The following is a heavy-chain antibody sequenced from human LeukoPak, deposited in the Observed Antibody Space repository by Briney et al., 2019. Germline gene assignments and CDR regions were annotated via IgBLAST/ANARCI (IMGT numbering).Heavy chain of an antibody. J-gene: IGHJ4*02. CDR2: IIPILGIA. CDR1: GGTFSSYA. D-gene: IGHD3-10*01. CDR3: ARDLLWFGELLPTFFDY. V-gene: IGHV1-69*04. Sequence: ASVKVSCKASGGTFSSYAISWVRQAPGQGLEWMGRIIPILGIANYAQKFQGRVTITADKSTSTAYMELSSLRSEDTAVYYCARDLLWFGELLPTFFDYWGQGTLVTVSS.